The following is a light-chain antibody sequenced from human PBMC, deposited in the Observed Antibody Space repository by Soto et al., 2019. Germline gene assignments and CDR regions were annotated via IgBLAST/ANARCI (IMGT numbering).Light chain of an antibody. V-gene: IGLV2-14*03. CDR2: DVS. Sequence: QSALTQPASVSGSPGQSITISCTGTIRDVGGYNFVSWYQQYPGKAPKLMICDVSNRPSGVSNRFSGSKSGNTASLTISGLQAQDEADYYCSSFTGSNYVFGTGTKLTVL. CDR3: SSFTGSNYV. CDR1: IRDVGGYNF. J-gene: IGLJ1*01.